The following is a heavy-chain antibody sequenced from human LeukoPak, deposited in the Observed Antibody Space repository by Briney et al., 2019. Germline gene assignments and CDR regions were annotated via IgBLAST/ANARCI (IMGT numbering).Heavy chain of an antibody. D-gene: IGHD4-23*01. J-gene: IGHJ3*02. CDR3: AKDRTTVAHDAFDI. V-gene: IGHV3-74*01. CDR1: GFTFSSYW. Sequence: GGSLRLSCAASGFTFSSYWMHWVRQAPGTGLVWVSRINSDGSSTTYADSVKGRFTISRDNAKNTLYLQMNSLRAEDTAVYYCAKDRTTVAHDAFDIWGQGTMVTVSS. CDR2: INSDGSST.